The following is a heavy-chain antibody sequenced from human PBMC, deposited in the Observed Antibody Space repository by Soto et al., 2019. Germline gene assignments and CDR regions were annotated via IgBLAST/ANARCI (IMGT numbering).Heavy chain of an antibody. CDR3: ARGGVY. D-gene: IGHD2-8*01. CDR2: ISGSGSTI. Sequence: PGGSLRRSCEATGFTFSSHEMNWIRQTPGKRLEWIAKISGSGSTINYADSVKGRFTISRDNVQRTLHLQMDSLRVEDTGVYYCARGGVYWGRGTLVTVS. CDR1: GFTFSSHE. J-gene: IGHJ1*01. V-gene: IGHV3-48*03.